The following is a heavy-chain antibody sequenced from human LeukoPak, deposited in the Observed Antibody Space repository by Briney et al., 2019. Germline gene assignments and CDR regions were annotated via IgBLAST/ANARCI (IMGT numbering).Heavy chain of an antibody. D-gene: IGHD3-3*01. V-gene: IGHV4-4*07. Sequence: PSETLSLTCTVSGGSISGYYWSWIRQPAGKGLEWIGRIYTSGSTNYNPSLKSRVAISVDTSKNQFFVNLNSVTAADTAVYYCVRVHRDFRSGQSQIENDAFDIWGQGTMVTVSS. CDR1: GGSISGYY. CDR3: VRVHRDFRSGQSQIENDAFDI. CDR2: IYTSGST. J-gene: IGHJ3*02.